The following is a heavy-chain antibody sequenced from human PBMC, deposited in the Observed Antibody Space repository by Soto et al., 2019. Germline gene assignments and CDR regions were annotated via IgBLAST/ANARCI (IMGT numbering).Heavy chain of an antibody. D-gene: IGHD1-26*01. CDR1: GFIVSNSY. Sequence: PGGSLRLSCAASGFIVSNSYMSWVRQAPGKGLEWVPILYSGGTTYYADSVKGRFTFSRDNAANTVFLQMNNLRVEDTAVYYCVRDRGGSYWLDPWGQGTLVTVS. CDR3: VRDRGGSYWLDP. J-gene: IGHJ5*02. CDR2: LYSGGTT. V-gene: IGHV3-53*01.